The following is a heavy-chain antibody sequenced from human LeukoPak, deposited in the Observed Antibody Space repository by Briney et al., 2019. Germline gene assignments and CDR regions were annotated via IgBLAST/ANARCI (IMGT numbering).Heavy chain of an antibody. CDR3: ARDPDGTQV. J-gene: IGHJ4*02. V-gene: IGHV4-38-2*02. Sequence: SETLSLTCAVSGYSNSSGYYWGWIQQPPGKGLEWIGSIYHSGSTYYNPSLKSRVTISVDTSKNQFSLKLSSVTAADTAVYYCARDPDGTQVWGQGTLVTVSS. CDR1: GYSNSSGYY. CDR2: IYHSGST. D-gene: IGHD1-14*01.